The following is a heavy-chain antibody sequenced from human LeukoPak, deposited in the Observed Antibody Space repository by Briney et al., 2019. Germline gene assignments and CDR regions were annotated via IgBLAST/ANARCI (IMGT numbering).Heavy chain of an antibody. J-gene: IGHJ1*01. CDR2: NSGSGGST. CDR3: AKQYSSSWYTNEYFQH. V-gene: IGHV3-23*01. CDR1: GFTLSSYA. Sequence: PGGSLRLSCAASGFTLSSYAMSWVRQAPGKGLEWVSANSGSGGSTYYADSVKGRFTISRDNSKNTLYLQMNSLRAEDTAVYYCAKQYSSSWYTNEYFQHWGQGTLVTVSS. D-gene: IGHD6-13*01.